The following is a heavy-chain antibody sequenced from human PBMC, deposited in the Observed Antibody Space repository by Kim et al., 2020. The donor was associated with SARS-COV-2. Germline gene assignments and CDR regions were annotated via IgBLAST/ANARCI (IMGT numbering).Heavy chain of an antibody. V-gene: IGHV3-30*04. Sequence: GGSLRLSCAASGFTFSSYAMHWVRQAPGKGLEWVAVISYDGSNKYYADSVKGRFTISRDNSKNTLYLQMNSLRAEDTAVYYCARAIYDSSGYYYSYYYYYGMDVWGQGTTVTVSS. CDR3: ARAIYDSSGYYYSYYYYYGMDV. CDR2: ISYDGSNK. CDR1: GFTFSSYA. J-gene: IGHJ6*02. D-gene: IGHD3-22*01.